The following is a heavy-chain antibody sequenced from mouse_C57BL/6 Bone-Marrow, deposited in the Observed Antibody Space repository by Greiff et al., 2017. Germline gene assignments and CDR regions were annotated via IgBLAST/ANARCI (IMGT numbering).Heavy chain of an antibody. CDR2: INPNNGGT. V-gene: IGHV1-26*01. J-gene: IGHJ1*03. CDR3: SRYYYGSSYWYFDV. Sequence: EVQLQQSGPELVKPGASVKISCKASGYTFTDYYMNWVKQSHGKSLEWIGDINPNNGGTSYNEKFKGKATLTVDKSSSTAYMELRSLTSEYSAVXYCSRYYYGSSYWYFDVWGTGTTVTVSS. D-gene: IGHD1-1*01. CDR1: GYTFTDYY.